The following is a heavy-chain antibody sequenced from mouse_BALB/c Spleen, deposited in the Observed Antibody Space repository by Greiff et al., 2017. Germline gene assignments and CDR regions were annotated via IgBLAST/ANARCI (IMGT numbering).Heavy chain of an antibody. Sequence: EVQLQQSGPELVKPGASVKMSCKASGYTFTSYVMHWVKQKPGQGLEWIGYINPYNDGTKYNEKFKGKATLTSDKSSSTAYMELSSLTSEDSAVYYCARGPTLSTYWYFDVWGAGTTVTVSS. J-gene: IGHJ1*01. CDR3: ARGPTLSTYWYFDV. D-gene: IGHD5-1*01. CDR1: GYTFTSYV. CDR2: INPYNDGT. V-gene: IGHV1-14*01.